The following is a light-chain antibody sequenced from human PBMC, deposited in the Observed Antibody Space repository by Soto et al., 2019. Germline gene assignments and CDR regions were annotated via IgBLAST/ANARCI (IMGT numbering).Light chain of an antibody. V-gene: IGKV1-39*01. Sequence: DIQMTQSPSSLSASVGDRVTITCRASQSISSYLNWYQHKPGKVPKLLIYAASSLQSGVPSRFSGSGSGTDFTLTISSLQPEDFATYFCQQSYSTPTFGGGTKVDIK. CDR3: QQSYSTPT. CDR2: AAS. CDR1: QSISSY. J-gene: IGKJ4*01.